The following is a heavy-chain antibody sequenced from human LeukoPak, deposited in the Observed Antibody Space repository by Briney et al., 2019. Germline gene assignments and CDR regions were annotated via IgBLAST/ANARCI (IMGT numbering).Heavy chain of an antibody. CDR1: GGSISSYY. Sequence: SETLSLTCTVSGGSISSYYWSWIRQPAGKGLEWIGRIYTSGSTNCNPSLKSRVTMSVDTSKNQFSLKLSSVTAADTAVYYCARAPPSRFWSGYYTGTYYFDYWGQGTLVTVSS. CDR2: IYTSGST. V-gene: IGHV4-4*07. J-gene: IGHJ4*02. CDR3: ARAPPSRFWSGYYTGTYYFDY. D-gene: IGHD3-3*01.